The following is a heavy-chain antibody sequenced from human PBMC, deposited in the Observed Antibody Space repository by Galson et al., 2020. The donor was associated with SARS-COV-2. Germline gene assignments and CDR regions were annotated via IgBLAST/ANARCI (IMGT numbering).Heavy chain of an antibody. CDR3: TRCSSTSCP. CDR1: GFTFSDSS. J-gene: IGHJ5*02. D-gene: IGHD2-2*01. V-gene: IGHV3-73*01. CDR2: IRTKANSYAT. Sequence: GGSLRLSCAASGFTFSDSSMDWVRQASGKGLAWVGRIRTKANSYATLYPASVKGRFTISRDDSKNTTDLHMNSLKTEDTALYYCTRCSSTSCPWGQGTLVTVSS.